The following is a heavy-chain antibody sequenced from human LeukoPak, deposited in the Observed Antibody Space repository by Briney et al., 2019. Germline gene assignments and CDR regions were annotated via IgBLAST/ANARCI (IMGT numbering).Heavy chain of an antibody. V-gene: IGHV3-23*01. CDR2: ISGSGGST. J-gene: IGHJ5*02. Sequence: GGSLRLSCAASGFTFSSYAMSWVRQAPGKGLEWVSAISGSGGSTYYADSVKGRFTISRDNSKNTLCLQMDSLRAEDTAVYYCAKLVTVVVPAAIPNWFDPWGQGTLVTVSS. CDR3: AKLVTVVVPAAIPNWFDP. D-gene: IGHD2-2*02. CDR1: GFTFSSYA.